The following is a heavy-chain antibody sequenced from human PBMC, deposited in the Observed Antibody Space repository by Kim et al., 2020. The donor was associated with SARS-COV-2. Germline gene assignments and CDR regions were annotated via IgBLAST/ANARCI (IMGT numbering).Heavy chain of an antibody. Sequence: DYAVSVKSRITINPDTSKNQFSLQLNSVTPEDTAVYYCARGGVYSSDFDYWGQGTLVTVSS. D-gene: IGHD4-4*01. V-gene: IGHV6-1*01. CDR3: ARGGVYSSDFDY. J-gene: IGHJ4*02.